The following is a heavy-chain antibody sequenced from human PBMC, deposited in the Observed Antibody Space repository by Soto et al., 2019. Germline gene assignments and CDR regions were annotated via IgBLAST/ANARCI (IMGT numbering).Heavy chain of an antibody. D-gene: IGHD3-3*02. J-gene: IGHJ5*02. V-gene: IGHV3-48*01. CDR2: ISRSSRTI. CDR3: ATKTISAPSGGS. CDR1: GVTFSSYS. Sequence: EVQLVESGGGLVQPGESLRLSCAASGVTFSSYSMNWVRQAPGKGLEWVSYISRSSRTILYAESVKGRFTISRDNAKNSLYLQMNSLRAEDTAVYYCATKTISAPSGGSCGQGTLVTVSS.